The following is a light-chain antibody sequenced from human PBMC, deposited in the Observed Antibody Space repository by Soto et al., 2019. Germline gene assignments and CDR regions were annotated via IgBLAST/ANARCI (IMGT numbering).Light chain of an antibody. J-gene: IGLJ1*01. CDR1: SSDVGGYNY. CDR3: TSYTSSSTRV. V-gene: IGLV2-14*01. Sequence: QSALTQPASVSGSPGQSITISCTGTSSDVGGYNYVSWYQHYPGKAPKLMIYEVSNRPSGVSNRFSGSKSGNTASLTISGLQTEDEADYYCTSYTSSSTRVFGTGTKVTLL. CDR2: EVS.